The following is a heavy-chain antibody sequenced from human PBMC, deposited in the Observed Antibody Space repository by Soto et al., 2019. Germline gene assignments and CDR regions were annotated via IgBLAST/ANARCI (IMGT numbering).Heavy chain of an antibody. CDR3: ARIPHMTTARSYYYYYMDV. CDR2: ISSSSSTI. Sequence: GGSLRLSCAASGFTFSSYSMNWVRQAPGKGLEWVSYISSSSSTIYYADSVKGRFTISRDNAKNSLYLQMNSLRAEDTAGYYCARIPHMTTARSYYYYYMDVWGKGTTVTVSS. D-gene: IGHD4-4*01. CDR1: GFTFSSYS. V-gene: IGHV3-48*01. J-gene: IGHJ6*03.